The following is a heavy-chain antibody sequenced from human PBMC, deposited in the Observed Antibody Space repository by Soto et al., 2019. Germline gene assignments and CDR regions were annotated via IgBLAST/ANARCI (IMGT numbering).Heavy chain of an antibody. Sequence: ASVKVSCKASGYTFTSYGISWVRQAPGQGLEWMGWISAYNGNTNYAQNFQGRVTMTRDTFTSTVYMELNSLRSEDTAVYYCAREALHYYNGMDVWGQGTRVTVSS. CDR3: AREALHYYNGMDV. J-gene: IGHJ6*02. V-gene: IGHV1-18*01. CDR2: ISAYNGNT. CDR1: GYTFTSYG.